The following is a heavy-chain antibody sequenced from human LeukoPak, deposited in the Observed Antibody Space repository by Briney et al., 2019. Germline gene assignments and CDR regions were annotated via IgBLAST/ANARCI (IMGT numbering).Heavy chain of an antibody. Sequence: ASVKVSCKTSGYTFSSYGVDWVRQAPGQGLEWMGWSSPYKGDSKFAEKFQGRVTMTTDISTSTAFMELRSLRSDDTGVYYCARVSYNTGWNGDYWGQGTLVTASS. CDR3: ARVSYNTGWNGDY. CDR2: SSPYKGDS. J-gene: IGHJ4*02. CDR1: GYTFSSYG. V-gene: IGHV1-18*01. D-gene: IGHD6-19*01.